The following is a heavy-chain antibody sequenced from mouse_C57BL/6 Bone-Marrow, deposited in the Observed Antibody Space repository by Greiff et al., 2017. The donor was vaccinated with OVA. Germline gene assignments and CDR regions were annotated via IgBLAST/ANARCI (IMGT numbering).Heavy chain of an antibody. CDR2: IYPGSGNT. V-gene: IGHV1-66*01. Sequence: QVQLQQSGPELVKPGASVKISCKASGYTFTSYYIHWVKQRPGQGLEWIGWIYPGSGNTKYNEKFKGKATLTADTSSSTAYMQLSSLTSEDSAVYYCARSLYGRCLYAMDYGGQGTSVTVAS. CDR3: ARSLYGRCLYAMDY. J-gene: IGHJ4*01. CDR1: GYTFTSYY. D-gene: IGHD1-1*01.